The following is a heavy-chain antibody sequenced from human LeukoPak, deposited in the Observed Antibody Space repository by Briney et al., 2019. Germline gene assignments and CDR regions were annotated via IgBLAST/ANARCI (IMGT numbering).Heavy chain of an antibody. V-gene: IGHV3-23*01. Sequence: GGSLRLSCAASGFTFSSYGMSWVRQAPGKGLEWVSAISGSGGDTYYADSVKGRFTVSRDNSRNTLYLQMNSLRVEDTATYYCAKWSDSTAWTLFDNWGQGTLLTVSS. CDR3: AKWSDSTAWTLFDN. CDR2: ISGSGGDT. J-gene: IGHJ4*02. CDR1: GFTFSSYG. D-gene: IGHD6-13*01.